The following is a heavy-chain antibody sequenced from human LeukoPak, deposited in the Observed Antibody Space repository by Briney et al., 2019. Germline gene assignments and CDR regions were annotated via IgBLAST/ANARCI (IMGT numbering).Heavy chain of an antibody. CDR3: AALEDYGGYEFVH. D-gene: IGHD4-17*01. Sequence: ASVKVSCKVSGYTLTELSMHWVQQGPGKGLEWVGGFDPEDGETIYAQKFQGRVTMTEDTSTDTAYMELSSLRSEDTAVYYCAALEDYGGYEFVHWGQGTLVTVSS. V-gene: IGHV1-24*01. CDR1: GYTLTELS. CDR2: FDPEDGET. J-gene: IGHJ4*02.